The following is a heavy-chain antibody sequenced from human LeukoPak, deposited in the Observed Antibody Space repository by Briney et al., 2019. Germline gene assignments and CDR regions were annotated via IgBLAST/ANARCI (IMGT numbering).Heavy chain of an antibody. CDR1: GYTFTGYY. D-gene: IGHD2-21*01. Sequence: GASVKVSCKASGYTFTGYYMHWVRQAPGQGLEWMGWINPNSGGTNYAQKFQGRVTMTRDASISTAYMELSRLRSDDTAVYYCARDPHLAVRGAYWGQGTLVTVSS. V-gene: IGHV1-2*02. CDR3: ARDPHLAVRGAY. CDR2: INPNSGGT. J-gene: IGHJ4*02.